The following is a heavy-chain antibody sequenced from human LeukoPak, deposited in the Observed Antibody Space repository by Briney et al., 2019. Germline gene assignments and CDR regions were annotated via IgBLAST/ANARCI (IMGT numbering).Heavy chain of an antibody. CDR3: ARDGVIVVVPAARGSGAFDI. J-gene: IGHJ3*02. D-gene: IGHD2-2*01. CDR2: ISSSSSYI. Sequence: GGSLRLSCAASGFTFSSYSMNWVRQAPGKGMEWVSSISSSSSYIYYADSVKGRFTISRDNAKNSLYLQMNSLRAEDTAVYYCARDGVIVVVPAARGSGAFDIWGQGTMVTVSS. CDR1: GFTFSSYS. V-gene: IGHV3-21*01.